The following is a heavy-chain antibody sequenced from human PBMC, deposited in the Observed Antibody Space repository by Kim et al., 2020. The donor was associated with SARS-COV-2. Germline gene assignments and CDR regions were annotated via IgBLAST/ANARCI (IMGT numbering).Heavy chain of an antibody. Sequence: GGSLRLSCAASGFTFSSYGMHWVRQAPGKGLEWVAVIWYDGSNKYYADSVKGRFTISRDNSKNTLYLQMNSLRAEDTAVYYCAKSLGAPPRQYYFDYWGQGTLVTVSS. J-gene: IGHJ4*02. CDR3: AKSLGAPPRQYYFDY. CDR2: IWYDGSNK. D-gene: IGHD3-10*01. V-gene: IGHV3-33*06. CDR1: GFTFSSYG.